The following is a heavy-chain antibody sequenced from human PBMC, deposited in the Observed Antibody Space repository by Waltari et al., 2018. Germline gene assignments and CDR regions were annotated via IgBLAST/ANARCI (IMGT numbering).Heavy chain of an antibody. V-gene: IGHV7-4-1*02. J-gene: IGHJ6*02. CDR2: INTNTGNP. CDR3: ARVGTGTYYYYYGMDV. D-gene: IGHD1-1*01. CDR1: GYTFTSYA. Sequence: QVQLVQSGSELKKPGASVKVSCKAYGYTFTSYAMNWVRHAPGQGLEWMGWINTNTGNPTYAQGFTGRFVFSLDTSVSTAYLQISSLKAEDTAVYYCARVGTGTYYYYYGMDVWGQGTTVTVSS.